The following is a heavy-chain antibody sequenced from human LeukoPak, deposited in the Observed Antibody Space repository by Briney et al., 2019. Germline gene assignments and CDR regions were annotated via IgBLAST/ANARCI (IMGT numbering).Heavy chain of an antibody. D-gene: IGHD1-1*01. CDR1: GFTFRSYG. V-gene: IGHV3-30*18. CDR3: AKDLEEAQGN. J-gene: IGHJ4*02. CDR2: ISYDGSNK. Sequence: GRSLRLSCAASGFTFRSYGMHWVRQAPGKGLEWVAVISYDGSNKYSADSVKGRFTISRDNSKNTLYLQVNSLRAEDTAVYYCAKDLEEAQGNWGQGTLVTVSS.